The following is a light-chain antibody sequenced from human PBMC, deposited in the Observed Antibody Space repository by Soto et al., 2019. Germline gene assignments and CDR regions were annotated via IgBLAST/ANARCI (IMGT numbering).Light chain of an antibody. Sequence: QSVLTQPASVSGSPGQSITISCTGTSSDVGGYNYVSWYQQHPGKAPKLMIYDVSNRPSGVSNRFSGSKSGNTASLTISGLQAEDEVDYYCSSYTISSTVVFGGGTKLTVL. J-gene: IGLJ2*01. CDR1: SSDVGGYNY. CDR2: DVS. V-gene: IGLV2-14*01. CDR3: SSYTISSTVV.